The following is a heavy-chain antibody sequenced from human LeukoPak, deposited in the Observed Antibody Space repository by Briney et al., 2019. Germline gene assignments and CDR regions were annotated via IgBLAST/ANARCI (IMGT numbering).Heavy chain of an antibody. V-gene: IGHV3-48*03. CDR1: GFTFSSYE. Sequence: GGSLRLSCAASGFTFSSYEMNWVRQAPGKGLEWVSYISSSGSTIYYADSVKGRLTISRDNAKNSLYLQMNSLRAEDTAVYYCARDVWVAVADYYYYYGMDVWGQGTTVTVSS. CDR2: ISSSGSTI. J-gene: IGHJ6*02. D-gene: IGHD6-19*01. CDR3: ARDVWVAVADYYYYYGMDV.